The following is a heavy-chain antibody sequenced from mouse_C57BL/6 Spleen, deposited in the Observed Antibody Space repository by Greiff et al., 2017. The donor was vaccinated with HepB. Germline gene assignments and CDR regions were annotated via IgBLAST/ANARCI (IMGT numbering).Heavy chain of an antibody. D-gene: IGHD1-1*01. Sequence: QVQLQQPGAELVTPGASVKLSCKASGYTFTSYWMHWVKQRPGQGLEWIGEIDPSDSYTNYNQKFKGKSTLTVDKSSSTAYMQLSSLTSEDSAVYYCARNYGSSPLYAMDYWGQGTSVTVSS. CDR3: ARNYGSSPLYAMDY. J-gene: IGHJ4*01. V-gene: IGHV1-69*01. CDR1: GYTFTSYW. CDR2: IDPSDSYT.